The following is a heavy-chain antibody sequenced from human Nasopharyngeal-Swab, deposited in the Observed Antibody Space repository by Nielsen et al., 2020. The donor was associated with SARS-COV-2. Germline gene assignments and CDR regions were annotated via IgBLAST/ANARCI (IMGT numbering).Heavy chain of an antibody. J-gene: IGHJ6*02. D-gene: IGHD3-9*01. CDR1: GYTFTGYY. CDR3: ARDRGYYDIFDGMDV. CDR2: INPNSGGT. V-gene: IGHV1-2*06. Sequence: ASVKVSCMASGYTFTGYYMHWVRQAPGQGLEWMGRINPNSGGTNYAQKFQGRVTMTRDTSISTAYMELSRLRSDDTAVYYCARDRGYYDIFDGMDVWGQGTTVTVSS.